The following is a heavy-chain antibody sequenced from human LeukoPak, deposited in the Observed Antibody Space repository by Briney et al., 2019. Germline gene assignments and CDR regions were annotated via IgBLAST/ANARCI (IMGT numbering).Heavy chain of an antibody. D-gene: IGHD3-10*01. CDR3: ARSLKPRITMVRGVTYQPTS. CDR2: IIPIFGTA. V-gene: IGHV1-69*13. CDR1: GYTFTSYY. Sequence: SVKVSCKASGYTFTSYYMHWVRQAPGQGLEWMGGIIPIFGTANYAQKFQGRVTITADESTSTAYMELSSLRSEDTAVYYCARSLKPRITMVRGVTYQPTSWGQGTLVTVSS. J-gene: IGHJ4*02.